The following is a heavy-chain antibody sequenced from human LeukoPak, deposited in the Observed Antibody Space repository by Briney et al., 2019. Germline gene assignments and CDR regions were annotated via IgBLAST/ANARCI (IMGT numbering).Heavy chain of an antibody. Sequence: GGSLRLSCAASGNYWMHWVRQAPGKGLVWVSHINSDGSWTSYADSVKGRFTISKDNAKNTVYLQMNSLRAEDTAVYYCVSFYETYWGRGTLVTTSS. CDR2: INSDGSWT. CDR1: GNYW. V-gene: IGHV3-74*01. CDR3: VSFYETY. J-gene: IGHJ4*02. D-gene: IGHD2/OR15-2a*01.